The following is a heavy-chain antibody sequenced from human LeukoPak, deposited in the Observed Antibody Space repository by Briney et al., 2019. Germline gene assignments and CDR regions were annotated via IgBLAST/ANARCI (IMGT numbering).Heavy chain of an antibody. CDR1: GYTFTSYY. CDR2: INPSGGST. Sequence: ASVKVSCKASGYTFTSYYMHWVRQAPGQGLEWMGIINPSGGSTSYAQKFQGRVTMTRDMSTSTVYMELSSLRSEDTAVYYCARYDFWSGYDYYYMDVWGKGTTVTVSS. V-gene: IGHV1-46*01. J-gene: IGHJ6*03. D-gene: IGHD3-3*01. CDR3: ARYDFWSGYDYYYMDV.